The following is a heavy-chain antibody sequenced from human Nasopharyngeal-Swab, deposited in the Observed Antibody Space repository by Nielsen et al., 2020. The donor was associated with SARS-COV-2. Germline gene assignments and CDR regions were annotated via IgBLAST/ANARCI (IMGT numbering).Heavy chain of an antibody. CDR3: ARDLVSSWRAIGNWYFDL. J-gene: IGHJ2*01. V-gene: IGHV3-21*01. D-gene: IGHD6-13*01. CDR2: ISGTSTYI. Sequence: GESLKISCAASGFTVSSNEMSWVRQAPGKGLEWVSSISGTSTYIYYADSVKGRFTVSRDNPRNSLYLQMNSLRGDDTAVYYCARDLVSSWRAIGNWYFDLWGRGTLVTVSS. CDR1: GFTVSSNE.